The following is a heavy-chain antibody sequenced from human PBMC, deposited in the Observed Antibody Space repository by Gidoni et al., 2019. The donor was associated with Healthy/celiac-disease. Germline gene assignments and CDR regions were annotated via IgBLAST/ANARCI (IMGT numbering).Heavy chain of an antibody. CDR3: ARDRYSYDSSSWYFDL. Sequence: SGDYYWSWIRQPPGKGLEWIGYIYYSGSTYYNPSLKSRVTISVDTSKNQFPLKLSSVTAADTAVYYCARDRYSYDSSSWYFDLWGRGTLVTVSS. D-gene: IGHD3-22*01. CDR1: SGDYY. V-gene: IGHV4-30-4*01. J-gene: IGHJ2*01. CDR2: IYYSGST.